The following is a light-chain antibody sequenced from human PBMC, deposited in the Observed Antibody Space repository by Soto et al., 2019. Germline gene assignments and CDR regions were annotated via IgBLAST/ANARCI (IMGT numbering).Light chain of an antibody. J-gene: IGKJ1*01. CDR1: QSISSW. Sequence: DIQMTQSPSTLSASVGDRVTITCRASQSISSWLAWYQQKPGKAPKLLIYDASSLESGVPSRFSGSGSGTEFTLTSSRRQPDDFATYYCQQYNSYPWTFGQGTKVEIK. V-gene: IGKV1-5*01. CDR2: DAS. CDR3: QQYNSYPWT.